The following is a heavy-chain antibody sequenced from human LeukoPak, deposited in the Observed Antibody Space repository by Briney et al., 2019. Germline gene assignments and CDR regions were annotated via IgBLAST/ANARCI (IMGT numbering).Heavy chain of an antibody. J-gene: IGHJ4*02. D-gene: IGHD5-12*01. CDR2: ISYDGSNK. V-gene: IGHV3-30*04. CDR1: GFTFSSYA. Sequence: GGSLRLSCAASGFTFSSYAMHWVRQAPGKGLEWVAVISYDGSNKYYADSVKGRFTISRDNSKNTLYLQMNSLRAEDTAVYYCARDSSGYDLIGGFDYWGQGTLATVSS. CDR3: ARDSSGYDLIGGFDY.